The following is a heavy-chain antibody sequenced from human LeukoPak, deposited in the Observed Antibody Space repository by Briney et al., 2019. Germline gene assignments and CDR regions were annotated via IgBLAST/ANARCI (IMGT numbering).Heavy chain of an antibody. CDR1: GFTFSTYS. CDR2: ISGSSSFI. J-gene: IGHJ4*02. Sequence: KAGGSLRLSCAASGFTFSTYSMNWVRQAPGKGLEWVSSISGSSSFIYYADSVKGRFTISRDNAKNSLYLQMNSLRAEDTAIYYCARDPWGTHACWGQGTLVTVSS. D-gene: IGHD3-16*01. CDR3: ARDPWGTHAC. V-gene: IGHV3-21*01.